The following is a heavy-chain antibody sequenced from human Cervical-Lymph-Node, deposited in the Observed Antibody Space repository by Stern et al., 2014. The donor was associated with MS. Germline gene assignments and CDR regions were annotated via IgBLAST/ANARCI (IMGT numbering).Heavy chain of an antibody. D-gene: IGHD1-26*01. V-gene: IGHV1-2*02. Sequence: QVQLGQSGAEVKTPGASVKVSCKASGYTFTAYFLHWVRQAPGQGLEWMGWISPKTGSATYAQKFQDRVTMTRDTSINTGYMEVSSLRSDDTAVYYCARDRGSYSDYWGQGTLVAVSS. J-gene: IGHJ4*02. CDR2: ISPKTGSA. CDR3: ARDRGSYSDY. CDR1: GYTFTAYF.